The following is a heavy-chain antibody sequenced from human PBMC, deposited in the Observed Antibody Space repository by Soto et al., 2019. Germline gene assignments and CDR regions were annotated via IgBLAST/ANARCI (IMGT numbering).Heavy chain of an antibody. CDR2: INTYNGNT. V-gene: IGHV1-18*01. Sequence: QVQLVQSGAEVKNPGASVKVSCKASGYTFTRYGIGWARQAPGQGLEWMGWINTYNGNTDYAKNVQGRVTLTTDTSTSTAYEELSSLRSNDTAIYYCAMVYVYVTPSPQDAWGQGTTVIVSS. D-gene: IGHD2-8*01. J-gene: IGHJ6*02. CDR3: AMVYVYVTPSPQDA. CDR1: GYTFTRYG.